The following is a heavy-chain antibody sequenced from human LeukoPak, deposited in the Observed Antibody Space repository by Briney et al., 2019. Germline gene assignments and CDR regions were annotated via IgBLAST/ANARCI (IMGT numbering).Heavy chain of an antibody. CDR1: GFTFDDYG. CDR3: AKDQPTSYDSSDTFDY. CDR2: ISGSGGST. V-gene: IGHV3-23*01. J-gene: IGHJ4*02. D-gene: IGHD3-22*01. Sequence: GGSLRLSCAASGFTFDDYGMSWVRQAPGKGLEWVSAISGSGGSTYYADSVKGRFTISRDNSKNTLYLQMNSLRAEDTAVYYCAKDQPTSYDSSDTFDYWGQGTLVTVSS.